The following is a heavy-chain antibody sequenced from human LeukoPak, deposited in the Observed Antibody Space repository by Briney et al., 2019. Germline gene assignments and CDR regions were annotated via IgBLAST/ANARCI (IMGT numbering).Heavy chain of an antibody. CDR2: IRGKAYGETT. D-gene: IGHD5-24*01. CDR1: GFTFSSYW. J-gene: IGHJ4*02. CDR3: SRFPPQWLHCPFDY. V-gene: IGHV3-49*03. Sequence: GGSLRLSCAASGFTFSSYWMTWFRQAPGKGLEWVGFIRGKAYGETTEYAASVKGRFSISRDDSKSTAYLQMNSLKTEDTAVYYCSRFPPQWLHCPFDYWGQGTLVTVSS.